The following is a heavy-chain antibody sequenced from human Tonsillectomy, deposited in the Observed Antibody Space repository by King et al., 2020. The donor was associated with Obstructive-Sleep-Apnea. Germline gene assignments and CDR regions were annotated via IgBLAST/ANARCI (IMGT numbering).Heavy chain of an antibody. CDR2: ISGSGGST. CDR3: AKPYYDCWSGYSESWFNL. V-gene: IGHV3-23*04. CDR1: GFTFSNYA. D-gene: IGHD3-3*01. J-gene: IGHJ5*02. Sequence: VQLVESGGGLVQPGGSLRLSCAASGFTFSNYAMYWVRQAPGKGLEWVSVISGSGGSTNYADSVKGRFTMSRDSSKNTLYLQMNSLRVEDTAVYYCAKPYYDCWSGYSESWFNLWGQGTLVAVSS.